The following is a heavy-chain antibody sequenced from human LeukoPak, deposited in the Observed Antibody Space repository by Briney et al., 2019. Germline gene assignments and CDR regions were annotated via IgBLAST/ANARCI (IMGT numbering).Heavy chain of an antibody. CDR3: ARGGYYDSSGYYYGNVFDY. D-gene: IGHD3-22*01. CDR2: INTNTGNP. J-gene: IGHJ4*02. V-gene: IGHV7-4-1*02. Sequence: AASVKVSCKASGYTFTGYYMHWVRQAPGQGLEWMGWINTNTGNPTYAQGFTGRFVFSLDTSVSTAYLQISSLKAEDTAVYYCARGGYYDSSGYYYGNVFDYWGQGTLVTVSS. CDR1: GYTFTGYY.